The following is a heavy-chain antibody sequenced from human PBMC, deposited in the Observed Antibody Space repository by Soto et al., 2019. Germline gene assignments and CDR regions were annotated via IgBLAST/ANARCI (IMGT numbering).Heavy chain of an antibody. D-gene: IGHD3-3*01. CDR2: IYHSGST. CDR1: GGSISSGNYY. CDR3: ARESVFGEYYFDY. Sequence: PSETLSLTCTVSGGSISSGNYYWSWIRQPPGKGLEWIGYIYHSGSTYYNPSLKSRVTLSVDTSKNQFSLKLSTVTVADTAVYYCARESVFGEYYFDYWGQGTLVTVSS. V-gene: IGHV4-30-4*01. J-gene: IGHJ4*02.